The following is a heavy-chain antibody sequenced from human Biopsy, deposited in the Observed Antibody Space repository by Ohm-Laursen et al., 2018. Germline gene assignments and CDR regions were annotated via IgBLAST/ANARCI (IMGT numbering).Heavy chain of an antibody. V-gene: IGHV1-69*06. Sequence: SSVKVSCKVSGDRFSNYPISWVRQAPGQGLEWMGGIIPIFNTPKYAQRFQGRVTITADRSTTTAYMELSSLRAEDTAVYYCARDTRWSPYSMDVWGQGTTVTVPS. CDR1: GDRFSNYP. CDR2: IIPIFNTP. D-gene: IGHD4-23*01. CDR3: ARDTRWSPYSMDV. J-gene: IGHJ6*02.